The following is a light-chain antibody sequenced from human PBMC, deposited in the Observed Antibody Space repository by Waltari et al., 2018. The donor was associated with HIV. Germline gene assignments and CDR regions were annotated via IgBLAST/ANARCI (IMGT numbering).Light chain of an antibody. J-gene: IGLJ2*01. CDR3: QSWDTGIVL. V-gene: IGLV4-69*01. CDR2: INSDGSH. Sequence: QLVVTQSPSASASLGASVKLTCTLSSGHTKYAIAWHQQQPGKGPRFLMKINSDGSHRKGDGIPERFSGSSSGTDRYLTIPSLQSADEAVYYCQSWDTGIVLFGGGTEVTV. CDR1: SGHTKYA.